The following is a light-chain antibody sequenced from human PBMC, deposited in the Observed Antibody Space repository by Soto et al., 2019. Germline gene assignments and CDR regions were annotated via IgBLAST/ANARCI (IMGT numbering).Light chain of an antibody. CDR3: QKYNSAPLT. CDR2: ATS. J-gene: IGKJ4*01. Sequence: DVQMTQSPSSLSAFVGDRVTITCRASHGIAPDLAWFQQKPGKVPKLLIYATSTLQSGVPSRFSGSGSGTDFTLTISSLQPEDVATYYCQKYNSAPLTFGGGTKVEIK. V-gene: IGKV1-27*01. CDR1: HGIAPD.